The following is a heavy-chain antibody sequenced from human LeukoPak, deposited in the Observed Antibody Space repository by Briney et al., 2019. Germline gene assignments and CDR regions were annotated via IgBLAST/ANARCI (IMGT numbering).Heavy chain of an antibody. CDR2: ISRSGSNI. V-gene: IGHV3-11*01. CDR3: ARGRRITVFGVVTQGAFDI. CDR1: EFTFSDYY. D-gene: IGHD3-3*01. J-gene: IGHJ3*02. Sequence: PGGSLRVSCAASEFTFSDYYMSWIRQAPGKGLEWVSYISRSGSNIYYAESVKGRFTISRDNANNSLFLQMNSLRADDTAVYYCARGRRITVFGVVTQGAFDIWGQGERFSVSS.